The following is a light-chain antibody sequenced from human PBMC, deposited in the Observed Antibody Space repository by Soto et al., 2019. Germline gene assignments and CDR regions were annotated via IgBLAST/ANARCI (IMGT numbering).Light chain of an antibody. CDR1: SRDVGGY. J-gene: IGLJ2*01. CDR3: RSYTSSNTVV. CDR2: EVS. Sequence: QSVLTQPASVSGSPGQSITISCTGTSRDVGGYVSWYQQHPGKAPKLMIYEVSNRPSGVSNRFSGSKSGNTASPTISGLQAEDEADYYCRSYTSSNTVVFGGGTKVTVL. V-gene: IGLV2-14*01.